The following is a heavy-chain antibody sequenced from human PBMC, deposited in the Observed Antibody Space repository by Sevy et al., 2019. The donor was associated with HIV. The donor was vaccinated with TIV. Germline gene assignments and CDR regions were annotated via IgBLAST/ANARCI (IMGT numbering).Heavy chain of an antibody. Sequence: SETLSLTCTVSGGSISRSSYDWGWIHQRPGKGLEWIGSMFFSGNTYYNPSLKSRVTIFVDRSKNQISLRLTSVTAADTAVYYCARQGGIVDRAFDNWGQGTLVTVSS. CDR3: ARQGGIVDRAFDN. D-gene: IGHD2-21*01. CDR1: GGSISRSSYD. CDR2: MFFSGNT. J-gene: IGHJ4*02. V-gene: IGHV4-39*01.